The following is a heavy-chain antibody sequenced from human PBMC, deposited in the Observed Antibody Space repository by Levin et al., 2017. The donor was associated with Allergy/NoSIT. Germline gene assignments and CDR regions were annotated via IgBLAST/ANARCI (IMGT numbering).Heavy chain of an antibody. CDR2: ISGSGGST. V-gene: IGHV3-23*01. J-gene: IGHJ1*01. Sequence: GGSLRLSCAASGFTFSSYAMSWVRQAPGKGLEWVSAISGSGGSTYYADSVKGRFTISRDNSKNTLYLQMNSLRAEDTAVYYCAKDFRWITMVPEYFQHWGQGTLVTVSS. CDR3: AKDFRWITMVPEYFQH. CDR1: GFTFSSYA. D-gene: IGHD3-10*01.